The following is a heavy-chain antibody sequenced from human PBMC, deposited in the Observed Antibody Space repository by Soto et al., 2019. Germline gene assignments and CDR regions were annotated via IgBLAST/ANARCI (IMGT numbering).Heavy chain of an antibody. CDR1: SGPSSTHN. J-gene: IGHJ6*02. CDR2: VYSTGGT. D-gene: IGHD3-10*01. CDR3: VRQGIGTQHGLVDV. V-gene: IGHV4-59*08. Sequence: QVQLQQSGPGLVKPSETLSLTCSVSSGPSSTHNWGWIRQPPGRGLEWIGYVYSTGGTSYNPSLKSRVTISADTSTNPISLTLSSVTAADTALYYCVRQGIGTQHGLVDVWGQWTTVTVSS.